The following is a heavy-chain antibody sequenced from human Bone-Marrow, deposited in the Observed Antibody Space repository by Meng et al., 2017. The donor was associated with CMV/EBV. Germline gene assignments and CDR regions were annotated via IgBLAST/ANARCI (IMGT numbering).Heavy chain of an antibody. Sequence: GGSLRLSCAVSGFTFSNYDMSWVRQAPGRGLEWVSSITTSGGGAYYADSVKGRFTISRNNSKNTLYLQMNSLRAEDTAVYYCAKHIPLGDFWGQGTLVTVSS. J-gene: IGHJ4*02. CDR3: AKHIPLGDF. V-gene: IGHV3-23*01. CDR1: GFTFSNYD. CDR2: ITTSGGGA. D-gene: IGHD2-21*01.